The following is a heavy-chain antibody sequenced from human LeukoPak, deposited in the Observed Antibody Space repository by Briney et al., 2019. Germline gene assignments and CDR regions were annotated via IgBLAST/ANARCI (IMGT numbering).Heavy chain of an antibody. J-gene: IGHJ4*02. V-gene: IGHV1-69*04. D-gene: IGHD3-22*01. CDR2: IIPILGIT. CDR1: GGTFSSFA. Sequence: SVKVSCKASGGTFSSFAISWVRQAPGQGLEWMGRIIPILGITNCAQKFQGRVTITADKSTSTAYMELSSLRSEDTAVYYCARAGSYYDSTSHYSFDYWGQGTLVTVSS. CDR3: ARAGSYYDSTSHYSFDY.